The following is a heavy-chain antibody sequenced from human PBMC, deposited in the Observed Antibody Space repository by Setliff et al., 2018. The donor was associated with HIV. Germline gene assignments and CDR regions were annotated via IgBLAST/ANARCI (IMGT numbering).Heavy chain of an antibody. CDR2: IYHSGRT. V-gene: IGHV4-39*07. CDR3: ARDQPQDYDSLTGYYTGRYFDY. D-gene: IGHD3-9*01. J-gene: IGHJ4*02. CDR1: GGSISSNSYY. Sequence: SETLSLTCTVSGGSISSNSYYWGWIRQPPGKGQEWIGSIYHSGRTYYNPSLKSRVTISVDTSKNQFSLKLTSVTAADTAVYYCARDQPQDYDSLTGYYTGRYFDYWGRGTLVTVSS.